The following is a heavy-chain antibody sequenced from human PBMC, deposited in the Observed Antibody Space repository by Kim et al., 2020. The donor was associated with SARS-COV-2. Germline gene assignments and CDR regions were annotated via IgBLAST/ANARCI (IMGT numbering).Heavy chain of an antibody. J-gene: IGHJ5*02. Sequence: SVKVSCKASGGTFSSYAISWVRQAPGQGLEWMGGIIPIFGTANYAQKFQGRVTITADESTSTAYMELSSLRSEDTAVYYCARAITMVRGVIIGNWFDPWGQGTLVTVSS. V-gene: IGHV1-69*13. CDR1: GGTFSSYA. CDR2: IIPIFGTA. D-gene: IGHD3-10*01. CDR3: ARAITMVRGVIIGNWFDP.